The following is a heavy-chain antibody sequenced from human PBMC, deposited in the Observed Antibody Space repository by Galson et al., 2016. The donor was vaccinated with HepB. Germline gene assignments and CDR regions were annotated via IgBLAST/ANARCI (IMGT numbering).Heavy chain of an antibody. CDR3: ARFIASPWNDYYYYGMDV. J-gene: IGHJ6*04. V-gene: IGHV3-30-3*01. Sequence: SLRLSCADSGFIFRSYAMNWVRQAPGKGLEWLAVISNDGSNKYFADSVKGRFTISRDNSKNTLYLQMNSLRAEDTAVYYCARFIASPWNDYYYYGMDVWGKGTAVRVSS. D-gene: IGHD1-1*01. CDR2: ISNDGSNK. CDR1: GFIFRSYA.